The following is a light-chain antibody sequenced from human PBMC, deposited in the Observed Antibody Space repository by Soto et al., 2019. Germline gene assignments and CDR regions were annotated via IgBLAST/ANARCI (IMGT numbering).Light chain of an antibody. CDR3: GTWDRSLGAWV. J-gene: IGLJ3*02. CDR1: SSNIGNHF. CDR2: ENY. V-gene: IGLV1-51*02. Sequence: QSALTQPPSVSAAPGQKVTISCSGSSSNIGNHFVSWYQQLSGTAPKLLIFENYKRPSAIPDRISGSKSGTSATLGITGLQTGDEADYYCGTWDRSLGAWVFGGGTKLTVL.